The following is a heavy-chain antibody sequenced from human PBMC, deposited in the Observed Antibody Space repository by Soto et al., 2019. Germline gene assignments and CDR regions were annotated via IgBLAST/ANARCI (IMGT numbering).Heavy chain of an antibody. CDR1: GYSFAGYW. V-gene: IGHV5-10-1*01. CDR3: ARQIYDSDTGPNFQYYFDS. Sequence: GESLKISCKGSGYSFAGYWITWVRQEPGKGLEWMGRIDPSDSQTYYSPSFRGHVTISVTKSITTVFLQWSSLRASDTAMYYCARQIYDSDTGPNFQYYFDSWGQGTPVTVSS. CDR2: IDPSDSQT. J-gene: IGHJ4*02. D-gene: IGHD3-22*01.